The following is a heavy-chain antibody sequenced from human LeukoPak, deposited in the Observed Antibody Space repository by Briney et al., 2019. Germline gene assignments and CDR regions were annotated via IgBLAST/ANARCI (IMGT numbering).Heavy chain of an antibody. CDR3: ARDRFLKRVTVTYVDY. CDR1: GYTFTSYG. Sequence: ASVKVSCKASGYTFTSYGISWVRQAPGQGLEWMGWISAYNGNTNYAQKVQGRVTMTTDTSTSTAYMELRSLRSDDTAVYYCARDRFLKRVTVTYVDYWGQGTLVTVSS. CDR2: ISAYNGNT. V-gene: IGHV1-18*04. J-gene: IGHJ4*02. D-gene: IGHD4-17*01.